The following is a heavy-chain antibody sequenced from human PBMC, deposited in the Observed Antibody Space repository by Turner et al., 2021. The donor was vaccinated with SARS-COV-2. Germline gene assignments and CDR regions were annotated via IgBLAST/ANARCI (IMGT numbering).Heavy chain of an antibody. D-gene: IGHD6-19*01. V-gene: IGHV3-33*01. CDR1: GFTFSSYG. Sequence: QVQLVESGGGVVQPGRSLRPSCAASGFTFSSYGIHWVRQAPGKGLEWVAVRWYDGSNKYYADSVKGRFTISRDNSKNTLYLQMNSLRAEDTAVYYCAREGQWQVLDAFDIWGQGTTVTVS. J-gene: IGHJ3*02. CDR2: RWYDGSNK. CDR3: AREGQWQVLDAFDI.